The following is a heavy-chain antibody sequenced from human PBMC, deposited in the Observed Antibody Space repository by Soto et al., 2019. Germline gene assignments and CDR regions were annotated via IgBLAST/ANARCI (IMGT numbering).Heavy chain of an antibody. D-gene: IGHD4-17*01. CDR2: ISGSGDST. J-gene: IGHJ3*02. CDR3: ARPRGYGVFDAYDI. CDR1: GFTFSTYA. V-gene: IGHV3-23*01. Sequence: PGGSLRLSCAASGFTFSTYAMSWVRQAPGKGLEWVSAISGSGDSTYSADSVRGRFTISRDNSINTLYLQMNNLGYEDTAVYYCARPRGYGVFDAYDIWGQGTMGTVSS.